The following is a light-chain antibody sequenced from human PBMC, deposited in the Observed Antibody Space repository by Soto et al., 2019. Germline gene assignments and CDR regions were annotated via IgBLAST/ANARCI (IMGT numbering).Light chain of an antibody. J-gene: IGKJ1*01. CDR1: LSVRSDY. CDR2: GAS. CDR3: QQYGSSPRT. Sequence: EIVLTQSPGTLSLSPGEGATLSCRASLSVRSDYLAWYQQKPGQAPRLHIYGASTRATGIPDRFTGSGSGTDFNLTISRLEPEDFAVYYCQQYGSSPRTFGQGTKGDIK. V-gene: IGKV3-20*01.